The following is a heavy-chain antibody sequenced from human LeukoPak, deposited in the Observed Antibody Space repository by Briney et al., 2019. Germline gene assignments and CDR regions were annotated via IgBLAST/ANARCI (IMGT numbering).Heavy chain of an antibody. CDR3: ARLRGIAVAGRYFDC. J-gene: IGHJ4*02. D-gene: IGHD6-19*01. Sequence: GESLKISCKGSGYSFTSYWIGWVRQMPGKGLEWMGIIYPGDSDTRYSPSFQGQVTISADKSISTAYLQWSSLKASDTAMYYCARLRGIAVAGRYFDCWGQGTLVTVSS. V-gene: IGHV5-51*01. CDR2: IYPGDSDT. CDR1: GYSFTSYW.